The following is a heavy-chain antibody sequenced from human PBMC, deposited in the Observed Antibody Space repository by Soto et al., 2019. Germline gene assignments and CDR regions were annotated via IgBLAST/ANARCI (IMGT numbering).Heavy chain of an antibody. Sequence: EVQLLESGGGVVPPGGSLRLSCVASGFNFKKFAMAWVRQAPGEGLEWVSGISCCGGSTSYADSVKGRFSTARDDSKNTLSLQMNGLRVEDTAQYFCAKADGEQWLIPHLDNWGQGTLVTVS. CDR1: GFNFKKFA. CDR2: ISCCGGST. CDR3: AKADGEQWLIPHLDN. D-gene: IGHD6-19*01. J-gene: IGHJ4*02. V-gene: IGHV3-23*01.